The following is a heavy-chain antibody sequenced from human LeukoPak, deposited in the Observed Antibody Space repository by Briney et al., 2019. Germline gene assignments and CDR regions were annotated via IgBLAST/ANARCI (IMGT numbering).Heavy chain of an antibody. D-gene: IGHD6-13*01. Sequence: ASVKVSCKASGFTFTSYGISWVRRAPGQGLEWMGWISAYNGNTNYAQKLQGRVTMTTDTSSSTAYMELRSLRSDDTAVYYCARDSSTWYTDFGYWGQGTLVTVSS. J-gene: IGHJ4*02. CDR1: GFTFTSYG. CDR2: ISAYNGNT. V-gene: IGHV1-18*01. CDR3: ARDSSTWYTDFGY.